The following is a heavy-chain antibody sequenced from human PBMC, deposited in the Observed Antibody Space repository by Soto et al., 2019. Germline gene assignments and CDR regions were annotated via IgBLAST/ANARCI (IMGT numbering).Heavy chain of an antibody. D-gene: IGHD3-16*01. J-gene: IGHJ6*02. V-gene: IGHV1-2*02. CDR2: INPHSGDT. Sequence: QVQLVQSGAELKKPGASVKVSCKSSGYSFINYYIHWVRQAPGQGLEWMGWINPHSGDTDYAKKFQGRVTRTRDTSISTVFMELNRLPSDDTALYWCARQGEPYISPRDSFGMDVWGQGTSVTVSS. CDR1: GYSFINYY. CDR3: ARQGEPYISPRDSFGMDV.